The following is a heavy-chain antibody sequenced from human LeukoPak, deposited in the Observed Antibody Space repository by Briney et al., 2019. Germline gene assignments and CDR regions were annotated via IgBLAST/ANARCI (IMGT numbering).Heavy chain of an antibody. Sequence: GRSLRLSSAASGFTFSSYGMHWVRQAPGKGLEWVAVIWYDGSNKYYADSVKGRFTISRDNSKNTLYLQMNSLRAEDTAVYYCARALRTGWYLDYWGQGTLVTVSS. CDR2: IWYDGSNK. D-gene: IGHD6-19*01. CDR3: ARALRTGWYLDY. CDR1: GFTFSSYG. J-gene: IGHJ4*02. V-gene: IGHV3-33*01.